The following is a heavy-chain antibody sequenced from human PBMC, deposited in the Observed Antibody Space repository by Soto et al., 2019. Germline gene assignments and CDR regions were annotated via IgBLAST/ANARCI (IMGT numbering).Heavy chain of an antibody. Sequence: GESLKISCKASGYSFTTYWIAWVRQRPGKGVEGMGIVFPGDSATKYNPSFEGQINISAELSSRTAYMELSSLRSEDTAVYYCAMSFPQGPTHPNSQKYYYYYGMDVWGQGTTVTVSS. CDR2: VFPGDSAT. CDR1: GYSFTTYW. CDR3: AMSFPQGPTHPNSQKYYYYYGMDV. V-gene: IGHV5-51*01. D-gene: IGHD1-1*01. J-gene: IGHJ6*02.